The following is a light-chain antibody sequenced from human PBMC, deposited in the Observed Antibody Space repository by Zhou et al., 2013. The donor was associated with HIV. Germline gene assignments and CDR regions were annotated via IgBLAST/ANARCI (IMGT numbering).Light chain of an antibody. CDR2: KVS. CDR1: QSISSY. J-gene: IGKJ1*01. Sequence: DIQMTQSPSSLSASVGDRVTITCRASQSISSYLNWYQQKPGKAPKLLIYKVSDLERGVPSRFSGSGYGTEFTLTISSLQPDDFATYYCQQFKTYPWTFGQGTKVDVK. CDR3: QQFKTYPWT. V-gene: IGKV1-5*03.